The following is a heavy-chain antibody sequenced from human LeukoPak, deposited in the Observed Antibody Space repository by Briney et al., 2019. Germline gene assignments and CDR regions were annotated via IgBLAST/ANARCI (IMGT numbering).Heavy chain of an antibody. Sequence: PGRSLRLSCAASGFTFSSYVMHWVRQAPGKGLEWVSSISSSSSYIYYADSVKGRFTISRDNAKNSLYLQMNSLRAEDTAVYYCARDNFMVRGVIRIRYYYYMDVRGKGTTVTVSS. CDR1: GFTFSSYV. CDR3: ARDNFMVRGVIRIRYYYYMDV. CDR2: ISSSSSYI. V-gene: IGHV3-21*01. J-gene: IGHJ6*03. D-gene: IGHD3-10*01.